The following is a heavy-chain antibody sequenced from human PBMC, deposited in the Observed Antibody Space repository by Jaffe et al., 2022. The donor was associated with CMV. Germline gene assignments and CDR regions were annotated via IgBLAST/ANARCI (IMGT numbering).Heavy chain of an antibody. V-gene: IGHV3-33*01. CDR1: GFTFSSYG. J-gene: IGHJ4*02. CDR3: ARDHLGGRSYSSSLSFDY. D-gene: IGHD6-6*01. CDR2: IWYDGSNK. Sequence: QVQLVESGGGVVQPGRSLRLSCAASGFTFSSYGMHWVRQAPGKGLEWVAVIWYDGSNKYYADSVKGRFTISRDNSKNTLYLQMNSLRAEDTAVYYCARDHLGGRSYSSSLSFDYWGQGTLVTVSS.